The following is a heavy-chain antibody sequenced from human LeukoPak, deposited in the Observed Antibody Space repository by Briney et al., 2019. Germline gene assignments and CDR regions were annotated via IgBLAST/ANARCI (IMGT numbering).Heavy chain of an antibody. Sequence: GGSLRLSCAASGFTFSSYWMSWVRQAPGKGLEWVAYIKQDGSEKYYVDPVKGRFTISRDNAKNSLYLQMNSLRAEDTAVYYCASLNWNDVWNYYYGMDVWGQGTTVTVSS. CDR2: IKQDGSEK. D-gene: IGHD1-20*01. V-gene: IGHV3-7*01. CDR3: ASLNWNDVWNYYYGMDV. CDR1: GFTFSSYW. J-gene: IGHJ6*02.